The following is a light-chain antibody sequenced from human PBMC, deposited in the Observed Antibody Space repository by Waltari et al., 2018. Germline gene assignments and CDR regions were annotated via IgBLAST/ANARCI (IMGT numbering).Light chain of an antibody. Sequence: QLVLTPSPSASASLGASVKLTCTLSRWRSSNIIAWLQQQPGKGPRYLLKVNSDGSNSKGDDIPDRFSGSSSGAERYLTISSVQSEDEADYYCQTGGHGTGVFGGGTTLTVL. CDR2: VNSDGSN. V-gene: IGLV4-69*01. CDR3: QTGGHGTGV. J-gene: IGLJ3*02. CDR1: RWRSSNI.